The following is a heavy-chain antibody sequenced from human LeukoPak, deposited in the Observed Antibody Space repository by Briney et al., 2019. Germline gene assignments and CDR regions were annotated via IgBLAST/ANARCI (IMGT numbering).Heavy chain of an antibody. V-gene: IGHV4-34*01. CDR3: AGGGEIEMATTYQNWFDP. J-gene: IGHJ5*02. D-gene: IGHD5-24*01. CDR1: GGSFSGYY. Sequence: PSETLSLTCAVYGGSFSGYYWSWIRQPPGKGLEWIGEINHSGSTNYNPSLKSRVTISVDTSKNQFSLKLSSVTAADTAVYYCAGGGEIEMATTYQNWFDPWGQGTLVTVSS. CDR2: INHSGST.